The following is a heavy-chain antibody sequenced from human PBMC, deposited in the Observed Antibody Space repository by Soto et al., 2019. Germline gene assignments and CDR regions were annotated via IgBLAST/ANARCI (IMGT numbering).Heavy chain of an antibody. J-gene: IGHJ4*02. CDR2: IYYSGST. CDR3: ARGWGSSWLLPFDY. D-gene: IGHD6-13*01. CDR1: GGSISSYY. V-gene: IGHV4-59*01. Sequence: PSETLSLTCTVSGGSISSYYWSWIRQPPGKGLEWIGYIYYSGSTNYNPSLKSRVTISVDTSKNQFSLKLSSVTAADTAVYYCARGWGSSWLLPFDYWGQGTLVTVSS.